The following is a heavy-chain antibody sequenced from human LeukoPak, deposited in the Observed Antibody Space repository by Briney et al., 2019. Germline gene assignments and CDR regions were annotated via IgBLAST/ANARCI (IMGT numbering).Heavy chain of an antibody. CDR3: ARGLRWLRSDDY. V-gene: IGHV4-30-4*08. J-gene: IGHJ4*02. D-gene: IGHD5-12*01. CDR2: IYYSGST. Sequence: PSETLSLTCTVSGGSISSGDYYWSWIRQPPGKGLEWIGYIYYSGSTYYNPSLKSRVTISVDTSKNQFSLKLSSVTAADTAVYYCARGLRWLRSDDYWGQGTLVTVSS. CDR1: GGSISSGDYY.